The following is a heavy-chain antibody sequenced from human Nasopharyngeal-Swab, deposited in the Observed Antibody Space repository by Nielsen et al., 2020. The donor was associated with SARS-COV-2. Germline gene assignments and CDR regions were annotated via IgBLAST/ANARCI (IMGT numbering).Heavy chain of an antibody. CDR2: IYYSGST. J-gene: IGHJ3*02. D-gene: IGHD3-16*02. Sequence: PGKGLEWIGYIYYSGSTFYNPSLKSRVAISVDTSKNQFSLNVSSVTAADTAVYYCARAGDYVWGSYRYGRGPHDAFDIWGQGTMVTVSS. V-gene: IGHV4-31*02. CDR3: ARAGDYVWGSYRYGRGPHDAFDI.